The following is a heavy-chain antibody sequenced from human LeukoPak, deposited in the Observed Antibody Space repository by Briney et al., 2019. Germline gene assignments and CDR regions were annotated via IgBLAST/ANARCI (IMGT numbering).Heavy chain of an antibody. CDR3: ALGYSGYDSPFDY. D-gene: IGHD5-12*01. V-gene: IGHV3-9*01. CDR2: ISWNSGSI. Sequence: PGGSLRLSCAASGFTFDDYAMHWVRQAPGKGLEWVSGISWNSGSIGYADSVKGRFTISRDNAKNSLYLQTNSLRAEDTALYYCALGYSGYDSPFDYWGQGTLVTVSS. J-gene: IGHJ4*02. CDR1: GFTFDDYA.